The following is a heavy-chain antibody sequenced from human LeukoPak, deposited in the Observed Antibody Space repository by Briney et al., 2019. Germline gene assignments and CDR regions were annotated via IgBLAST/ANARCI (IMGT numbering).Heavy chain of an antibody. CDR1: GFTFSSYA. CDR2: ISGSGGST. J-gene: IGHJ6*03. CDR3: AKDGFDDFWSGYYTVHCYYYMDV. V-gene: IGHV3-23*01. Sequence: GGSLRLSCAASGFTFSSYAMSWVRQAPGKGLEWVSAISGSGGSTYYADSVKGRFTISRDNSKNTLYLQMNSLRAEDTAVYYCAKDGFDDFWSGYYTVHCYYYMDVWGKGTTVTVSS. D-gene: IGHD3-3*01.